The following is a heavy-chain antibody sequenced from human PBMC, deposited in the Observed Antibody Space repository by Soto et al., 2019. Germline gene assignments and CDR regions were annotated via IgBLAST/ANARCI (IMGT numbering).Heavy chain of an antibody. Sequence: QVQLVESGGGLVKPGGSLRLSCAASGFTFSDYYMSWIRQAPGKGLEWVSYISSSSSYTNYADSVKGRFTISRDNAKNSLYLQMNSLSAEDTAVYYCARVLDCSSNTCSHGMDVWGQGTTVTVSS. CDR3: ARVLDCSSNTCSHGMDV. CDR2: ISSSSSYT. V-gene: IGHV3-11*06. CDR1: GFTFSDYY. J-gene: IGHJ6*02. D-gene: IGHD2-2*01.